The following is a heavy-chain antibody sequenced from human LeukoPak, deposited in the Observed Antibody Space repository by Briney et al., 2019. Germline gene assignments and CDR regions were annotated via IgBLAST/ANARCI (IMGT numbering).Heavy chain of an antibody. Sequence: SSETLSLTCTISGGSISPYYWSWIRQPPGKGLEWIGYIYYSGTTNYNPSLKSRVSISVDTSKNQFSLKLSSVTAADTAVYYCARTGSTVTMLYPFDHWGQGTLVTVSS. J-gene: IGHJ4*02. CDR2: IYYSGTT. CDR3: ARTGSTVTMLYPFDH. D-gene: IGHD4-17*01. CDR1: GGSISPYY. V-gene: IGHV4-59*01.